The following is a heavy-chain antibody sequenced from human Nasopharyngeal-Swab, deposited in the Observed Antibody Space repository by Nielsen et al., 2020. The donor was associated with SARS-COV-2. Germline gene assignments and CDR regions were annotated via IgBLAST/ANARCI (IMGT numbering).Heavy chain of an antibody. CDR2: ISGSGGST. V-gene: IGHV3-23*01. CDR3: ARWGVVVPAAQGGGWFDP. J-gene: IGHJ5*02. CDR1: GFTFSSYA. Sequence: GGSLRLSCAASGFTFSSYAMSWVRQAPGKGLEWVSAISGSGGSTYYADSVKGRFTISRDNAKNSLYLLMNSLRAEDTALYHCARWGVVVPAAQGGGWFDPWGQGTLVTVSS. D-gene: IGHD2-2*01.